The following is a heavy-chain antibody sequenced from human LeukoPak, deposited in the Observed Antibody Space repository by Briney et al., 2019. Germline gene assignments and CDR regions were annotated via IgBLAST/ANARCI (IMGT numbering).Heavy chain of an antibody. CDR1: GGTFSSYA. V-gene: IGHV1-69*04. CDR2: IIPIFGIA. J-gene: IGHJ4*02. D-gene: IGHD3-22*01. Sequence: ASVKVSCKASGGTFSSYAISWVRQAPGQGLEWMGRIIPIFGIAIYAQKFQGRVTITADKSTSTAYMELSSLRSEDTAVYYCARSYYYDSSGYYTYYFDYWGQGTLVTVSS. CDR3: ARSYYYDSSGYYTYYFDY.